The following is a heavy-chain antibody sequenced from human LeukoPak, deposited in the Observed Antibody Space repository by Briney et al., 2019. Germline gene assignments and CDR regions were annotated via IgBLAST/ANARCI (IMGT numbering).Heavy chain of an antibody. J-gene: IGHJ6*02. V-gene: IGHV3-9*01. CDR1: GFTFDDYA. Sequence: GGSLRLSCAASGFTFDDYAMHWVRQAPGQGLEWVSGISWNSGSIGYADSVKGRFTISRDNAKNSLYLQMNSLRAEDTALYYCAKDIVVTWYYYGMDVWGQGTTVTVSS. D-gene: IGHD3-22*01. CDR2: ISWNSGSI. CDR3: AKDIVVTWYYYGMDV.